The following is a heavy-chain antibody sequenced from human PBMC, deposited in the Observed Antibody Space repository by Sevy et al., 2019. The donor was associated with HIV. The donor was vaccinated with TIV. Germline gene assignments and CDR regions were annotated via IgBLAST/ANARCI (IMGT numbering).Heavy chain of an antibody. J-gene: IGHJ5*02. CDR1: GYTFTGYY. Sequence: ASLKVSCKASGYTFTGYYMHWVRQAPGQGLEWMGRINPNSGGTNYAQKFQGRVTMTRDTSISTAYTELSRLRSDDTAVYYCARSLLRNVDTAMVINWFDPWGQGTLVTVSS. D-gene: IGHD5-18*01. CDR2: INPNSGGT. V-gene: IGHV1-2*06. CDR3: ARSLLRNVDTAMVINWFDP.